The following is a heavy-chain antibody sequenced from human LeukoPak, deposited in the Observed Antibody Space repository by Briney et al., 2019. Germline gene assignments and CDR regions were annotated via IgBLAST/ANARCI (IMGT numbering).Heavy chain of an antibody. CDR2: INSDGSST. V-gene: IGHV3-74*01. CDR1: GFTFSSYW. D-gene: IGHD5-24*01. J-gene: IGHJ4*02. CDR3: ARGYRRDGYTLYYFDY. Sequence: PGGSLXLSCAASGFTFSSYWMHWVRQAPGKGVGWVSRINSDGSSTIYEDSVKGGLTIYRDKDKNRVYVKINSLRAEDTAVYYCARGYRRDGYTLYYFDYWGQGTLVTVSS.